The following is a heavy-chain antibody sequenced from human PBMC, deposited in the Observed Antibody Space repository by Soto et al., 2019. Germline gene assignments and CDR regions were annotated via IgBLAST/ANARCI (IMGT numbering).Heavy chain of an antibody. CDR2: IIPIFGTA. CDR3: ATRITIFGVVKYYYGMDV. CDR1: GGTFSSYA. Sequence: QVQLVQSGAEVKKPGSSVKVSCKASGGTFSSYAISWVRQAPGQGLEWMGGIIPIFGTANYAQKFQGRVTITADESTSTAYMELSSLRSEDTAVYYCATRITIFGVVKYYYGMDVWGQGTTVTVSS. D-gene: IGHD3-3*01. J-gene: IGHJ6*02. V-gene: IGHV1-69*01.